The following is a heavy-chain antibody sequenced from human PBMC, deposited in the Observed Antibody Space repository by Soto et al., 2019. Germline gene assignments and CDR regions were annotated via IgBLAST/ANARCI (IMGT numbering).Heavy chain of an antibody. V-gene: IGHV3-13*01. CDR1: GFTFSSYD. Sequence: GGSLRLSCAASGFTFSSYDMHWVRQATGKGLEWVSAIGTAGDTYYPGSVKGRFTISRDNAKNSLYLQMNSLRDEDTAVYYCARETGGYDFKYSHHYLNWFDPWGQGTLVTVSS. CDR3: ARETGGYDFKYSHHYLNWFDP. J-gene: IGHJ5*02. D-gene: IGHD5-12*01. CDR2: IGTAGDT.